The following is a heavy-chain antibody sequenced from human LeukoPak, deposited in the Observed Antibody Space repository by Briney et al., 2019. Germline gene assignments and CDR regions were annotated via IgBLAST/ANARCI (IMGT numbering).Heavy chain of an antibody. D-gene: IGHD4-17*01. Sequence: PGGSLRLSCIASGFTFTNYELNWVRQAPGKGVEWVSHISSSGNTMHYADSVKGRFTISKDNAKNSLYLQMNSLRAEDTAVYYCARHGSGDYHFDYWGQGTLVTVSS. V-gene: IGHV3-48*03. J-gene: IGHJ4*02. CDR2: ISSSGNTM. CDR1: GFTFTNYE. CDR3: ARHGSGDYHFDY.